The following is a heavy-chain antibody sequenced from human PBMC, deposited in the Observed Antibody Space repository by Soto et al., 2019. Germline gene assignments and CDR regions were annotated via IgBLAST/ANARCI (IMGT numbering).Heavy chain of an antibody. V-gene: IGHV4-59*01. Sequence: SETLSLTCTVSGGSISSYYWSWIRQPPGKGLEWIGYIYYSGSTNYNPSLKSRVTISVDTSKNQFSLNLSSVTAADTAAYYCARVVDIAAAGGRGNWFDPWGQGTLVNVSS. D-gene: IGHD6-13*01. CDR1: GGSISSYY. J-gene: IGHJ5*02. CDR2: IYYSGST. CDR3: ARVVDIAAAGGRGNWFDP.